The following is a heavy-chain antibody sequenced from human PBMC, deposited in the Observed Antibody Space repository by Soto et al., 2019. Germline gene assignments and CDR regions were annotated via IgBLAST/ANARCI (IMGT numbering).Heavy chain of an antibody. V-gene: IGHV1-3*01. CDR1: GYNFKNYA. J-gene: IGHJ4*02. CDR2: SNEGSGNS. Sequence: QVQLVQSWAEVQRPWASVRVSCKASGYNFKNYAIHWVRQATGQRLEWMGWSNEGSGNSRYSQKFQGRASITRDTSANTVYMDLSILKSEDTATYYCVRDYLAICRVVTLDYWGPRTLVSV. CDR3: VRDYLAICRVVTLDY. D-gene: IGHD3-10*01.